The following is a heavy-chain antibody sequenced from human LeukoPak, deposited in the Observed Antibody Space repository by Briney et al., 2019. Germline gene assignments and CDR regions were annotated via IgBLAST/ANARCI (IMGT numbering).Heavy chain of an antibody. J-gene: IGHJ3*02. CDR1: GFTVSSNY. V-gene: IGHV3-53*05. CDR2: IYSGGST. D-gene: IGHD3-22*01. CDR3: AKDSGTYYYDSSGPFDI. Sequence: GGSLRLSCAASGFTVSSNYMSWVRQAPGKGLEWVSVIYSGGSTYYADSVKGRFTISRDNAKNSLYLQMNSLRAEDTALYYCAKDSGTYYYDSSGPFDIWGQGTMVTVSS.